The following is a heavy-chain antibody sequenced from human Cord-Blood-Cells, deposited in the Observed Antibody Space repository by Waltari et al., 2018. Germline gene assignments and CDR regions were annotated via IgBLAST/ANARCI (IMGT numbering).Heavy chain of an antibody. J-gene: IGHJ4*02. CDR3: AGYYN. D-gene: IGHD3-3*01. CDR2: VNHRGST. V-gene: IGHV4-34*01. CDR1: GGSFSGYY. Sequence: QVQLQQWGAGLLKPSETLSLTCAVYGGSFSGYYWTWIRQPPGEGLEWIGEVNHRGSTNHNPSLKSLVTISVDTSKNQFSLKLSSVTAADTAVYYCAGYYNWGQGTLVTVSS.